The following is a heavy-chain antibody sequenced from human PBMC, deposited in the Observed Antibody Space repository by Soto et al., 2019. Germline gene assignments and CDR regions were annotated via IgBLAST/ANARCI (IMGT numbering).Heavy chain of an antibody. CDR1: GDSVSRNSAA. CDR3: ARGGGYSSGWYESAFDI. J-gene: IGHJ3*02. V-gene: IGHV6-1*01. CDR2: TYYRSKWYN. D-gene: IGHD6-19*01. Sequence: PSQTLSLTCAISGDSVSRNSAAWNWIRQSPSRGLEWLGRTYYRSKWYNDYAVSVKSRITINPDTSKNQFSLQLNSVTPEDTAVYYCARGGGYSSGWYESAFDIWGQGTMVTVSS.